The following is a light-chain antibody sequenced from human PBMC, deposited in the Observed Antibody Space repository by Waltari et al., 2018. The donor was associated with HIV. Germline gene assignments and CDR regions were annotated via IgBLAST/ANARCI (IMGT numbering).Light chain of an antibody. J-gene: IGKJ1*01. CDR2: AAS. V-gene: IGKV1-NL1*01. Sequence: DIQMTQSPSSLSASVGDRVTITCRASRGISNSLAWYQQDPGTAPKLLLYAASRLESGVPSRFSGSGSGTDYTLTISSLQPEDFATYYCQQSYSVPWTFGQGTKVEIK. CDR3: QQSYSVPWT. CDR1: RGISNS.